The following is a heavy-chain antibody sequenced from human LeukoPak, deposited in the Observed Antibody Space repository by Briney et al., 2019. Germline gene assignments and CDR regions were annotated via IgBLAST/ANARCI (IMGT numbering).Heavy chain of an antibody. CDR1: GYTFTGYY. Sequence: ASVNVSCKASGYTFTGYYMHWVRQAPGQGLEWMGWINPNSGGTNYAQKFQGWVTMTRDTSISTAYMELSRLRSDDTAVYYCARDQVAVAGYYYYGMDVWGQGTTVTVSS. V-gene: IGHV1-2*04. CDR3: ARDQVAVAGYYYYGMDV. D-gene: IGHD6-19*01. CDR2: INPNSGGT. J-gene: IGHJ6*02.